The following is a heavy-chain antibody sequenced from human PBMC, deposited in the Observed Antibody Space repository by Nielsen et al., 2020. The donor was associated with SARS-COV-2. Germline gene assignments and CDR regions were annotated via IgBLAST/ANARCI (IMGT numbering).Heavy chain of an antibody. CDR1: GFTFSSYA. D-gene: IGHD2-15*01. CDR3: ARDGWSGGYYGMDV. V-gene: IGHV3-30*04. CDR2: ISYDGSNK. J-gene: IGHJ6*02. Sequence: GESLKISYAASGFTFSSYAMHWVRQAPGKGLEWVAVISYDGSNKYYADSVKGRFTISRDNSKNTLYLQMNSLGAEDTAVYYCARDGWSGGYYGMDVWGQGTTVTVSS.